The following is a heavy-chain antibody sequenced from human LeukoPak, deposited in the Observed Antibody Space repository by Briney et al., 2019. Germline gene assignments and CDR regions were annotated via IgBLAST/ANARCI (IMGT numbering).Heavy chain of an antibody. J-gene: IGHJ3*02. V-gene: IGHV3-74*01. CDR1: GFTFSTYW. CDR2: VNTDETTT. Sequence: GGSLRLSCAGSGFTFSTYWMHWVRQAPGKGLVWVSRVNTDETTTNYADSVKGRFTISRDNAKNSLFLQMNSLRDEDTAVYYCVSGNDPDYLWGTYRLDAFDIWGQGTMVIVSS. CDR3: VSGNDPDYLWGTYRLDAFDI. D-gene: IGHD3-16*02.